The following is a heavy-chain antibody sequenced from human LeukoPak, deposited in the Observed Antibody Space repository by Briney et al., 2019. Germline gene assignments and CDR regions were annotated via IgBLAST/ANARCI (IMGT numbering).Heavy chain of an antibody. V-gene: IGHV4-34*01. CDR2: INHSGST. J-gene: IGHJ4*02. CDR1: GGSFSGYY. D-gene: IGHD6-19*01. CDR3: ARFSPERTGWYYFDY. Sequence: SETLSLTCAVYGGSFSGYYWSWIRQPPGNGLEWIGEINHSGSTNYNPSLKSRLTISVDTSKNQFSLKLGSVTAADTAVYYCARFSPERTGWYYFDYWGQGTLVTVSS.